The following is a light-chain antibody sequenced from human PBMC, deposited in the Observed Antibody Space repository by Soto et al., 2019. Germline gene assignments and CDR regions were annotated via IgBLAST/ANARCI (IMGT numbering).Light chain of an antibody. V-gene: IGLV1-36*01. J-gene: IGLJ3*02. Sequence: QSVLTQPPSVSEAPRQSVTISCSGSNSNIGNNAVNWYQQLPGKAPKLLIFYDDLLPSGVSDRFSGSRSDTSASLAISGLQSEDEADYYCVTWDDSLNAWVFGGGTKLTVL. CDR3: VTWDDSLNAWV. CDR1: NSNIGNNA. CDR2: YDD.